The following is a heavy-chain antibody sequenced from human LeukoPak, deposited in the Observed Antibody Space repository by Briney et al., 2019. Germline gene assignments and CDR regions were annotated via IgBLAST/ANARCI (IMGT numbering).Heavy chain of an antibody. CDR2: IWYDGSNR. V-gene: IGHV3-33*01. CDR3: ARDGYNGLDAFDI. CDR1: GFTFSSYG. J-gene: IGHJ3*02. D-gene: IGHD5-24*01. Sequence: PGGSLRLSCAASGFTFSSYGMHWVRQAPGKGLEWVAVIWYDGSNRYYADSVKGRFTISRDNSKNTLYLQMNSLRAEDTAVYYCARDGYNGLDAFDIWGQGTMVTVSS.